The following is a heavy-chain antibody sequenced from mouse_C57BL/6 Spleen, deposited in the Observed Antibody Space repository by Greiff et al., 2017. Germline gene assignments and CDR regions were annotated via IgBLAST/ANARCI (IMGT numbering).Heavy chain of an antibody. CDR2: INPNNGGT. Sequence: EVQLQQSGPELVKPGASVKISCKASGYTFTDYYMNWVKQSHGKSLEWIGDINPNNGGTSYNQKFKGKATLTVDKSSSTAYMELRSLTSEDSAVYYCAIGDPRVYFDYWGQGTTLTVSS. CDR3: AIGDPRVYFDY. D-gene: IGHD3-3*01. J-gene: IGHJ2*01. CDR1: GYTFTDYY. V-gene: IGHV1-26*01.